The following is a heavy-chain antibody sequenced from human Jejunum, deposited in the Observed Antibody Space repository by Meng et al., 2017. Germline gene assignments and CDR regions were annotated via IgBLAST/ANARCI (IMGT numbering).Heavy chain of an antibody. CDR2: AST. Sequence: QVHRRESGPGLLWPSETPSRICTVSGGSVSRAGYQWGWIRQPPGKGLEWIGYASTNYNPSLKSRVTISLDTSRNQFSLSLSSVTAADTAVYYCARDHMGSLDYWGQGILVTVSS. CDR3: ARDHMGSLDY. D-gene: IGHD1-26*01. V-gene: IGHV4-61*08. CDR1: GGSVSRAGYQ. J-gene: IGHJ4*02.